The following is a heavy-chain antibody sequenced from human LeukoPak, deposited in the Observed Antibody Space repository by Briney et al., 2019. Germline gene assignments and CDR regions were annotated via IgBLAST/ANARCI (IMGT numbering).Heavy chain of an antibody. D-gene: IGHD2-8*02. J-gene: IGHJ4*02. Sequence: PGGSLRLSCEASGFTFNNYAIGWVRQPPGKGREWVAATVGGRPDTYHADSVKGRFTVARDDSTSTLFLQMNTLRVEDTAVYYCTKAPLRSCSGTFCYPFDYSGQGTLVTVSS. CDR1: GFTFNNYA. CDR3: TKAPLRSCSGTFCYPFDY. V-gene: IGHV3-23*01. CDR2: TVGGRPDT.